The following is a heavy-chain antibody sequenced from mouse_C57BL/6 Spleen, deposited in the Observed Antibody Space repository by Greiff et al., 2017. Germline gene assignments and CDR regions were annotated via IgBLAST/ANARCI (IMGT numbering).Heavy chain of an antibody. CDR2: IRNKANSYTT. CDR3: VKAGDYYGSSSYAMDY. CDR1: GFTFTDYY. J-gene: IGHJ4*01. D-gene: IGHD1-1*01. V-gene: IGHV7-4*01. Sequence: EVKVVESGGGLVQPGASLRLSCAASGFTFTDYYMSWVRQPPGKAPEWLALIRNKANSYTTEYTASVKGRFTISRDNSQNILYLQMNTLRAEDSATYYCVKAGDYYGSSSYAMDYWGQGTSVTVSS.